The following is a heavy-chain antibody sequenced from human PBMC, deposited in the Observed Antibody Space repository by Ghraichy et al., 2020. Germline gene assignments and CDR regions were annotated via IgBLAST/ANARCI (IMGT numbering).Heavy chain of an antibody. CDR3: ARIRWEQQLVRDYYYYMDV. CDR2: IDWDDDK. J-gene: IGHJ6*03. Sequence: SGPTLVKPTQTLTLTCTFSGFSLSTSGMCVSWIRQPPGKALEWLARIDWDDDKYYSTSLKTRLTISKDTSKNQVVLTMTNMDPVDTATYYCARIRWEQQLVRDYYYYMDVWGKGTTVTVSS. CDR1: GFSLSTSGMC. V-gene: IGHV2-70*11. D-gene: IGHD6-13*01.